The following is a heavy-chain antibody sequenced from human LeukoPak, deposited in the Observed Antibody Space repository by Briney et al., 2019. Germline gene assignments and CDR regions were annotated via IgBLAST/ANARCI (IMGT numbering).Heavy chain of an antibody. Sequence: ASVKVSCKASEYTFTGYYMHWVRQAPGQGLEWMGRINPNSGGTNYAQKFQGRVTMTRDTSISTAYMELSRLRSDDTAVYYCARGEVTTLSKYYFDYWGQGTLVTVSS. D-gene: IGHD3-22*01. CDR1: EYTFTGYY. V-gene: IGHV1-2*06. CDR3: ARGEVTTLSKYYFDY. J-gene: IGHJ4*02. CDR2: INPNSGGT.